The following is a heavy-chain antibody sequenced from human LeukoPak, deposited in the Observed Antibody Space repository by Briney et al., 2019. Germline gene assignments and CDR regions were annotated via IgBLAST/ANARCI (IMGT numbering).Heavy chain of an antibody. V-gene: IGHV1-2*02. CDR2: INPNSGGT. D-gene: IGHD3-16*02. CDR1: GYTFTGYY. CDR3: AKDGGRYRFDF. Sequence: GASVKVSCKASGYTFTGYYMHWVRQAPGQGLEWMGWINPNSGGTNYAQKFQGRVTMTRDTSISTAYMELSGLKSDDTALYYCAKDGGRYRFDFWGQGTMVTVSS. J-gene: IGHJ4*02.